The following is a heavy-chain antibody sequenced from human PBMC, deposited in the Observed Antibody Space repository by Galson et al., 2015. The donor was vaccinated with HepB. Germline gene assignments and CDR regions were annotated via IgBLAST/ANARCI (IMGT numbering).Heavy chain of an antibody. D-gene: IGHD3-10*01. CDR1: GFSFSTSD. CDR3: AKNSGIYGN. V-gene: IGHV3-23*01. Sequence: SLRLSCAASGFSFSTSDMSWVRQAPGKGLEWVSTINGRGDVFYYGDPVRGRFTISRDNSRDTLYLQMNSLTAEDTAVYYCAKNSGIYGNWGQGVVVSVSS. CDR2: INGRGDVF. J-gene: IGHJ4*02.